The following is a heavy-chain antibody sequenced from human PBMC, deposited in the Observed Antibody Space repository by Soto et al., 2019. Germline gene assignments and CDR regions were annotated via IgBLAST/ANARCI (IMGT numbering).Heavy chain of an antibody. J-gene: IGHJ3*02. CDR2: IIPIGGIT. V-gene: IGHV1-46*01. CDR1: GYTFTSYY. CDR3: ARAQYSGYDYAFDI. D-gene: IGHD5-12*01. Sequence: ASVKVSCKASGYTFTSYYMHWVRQAPGQGLEWMGMIIPIGGITNYAQKFQGRVTITTDKSTSTAYMELSSLRSEDTAVYYCARAQYSGYDYAFDIWGQGTMVTVSS.